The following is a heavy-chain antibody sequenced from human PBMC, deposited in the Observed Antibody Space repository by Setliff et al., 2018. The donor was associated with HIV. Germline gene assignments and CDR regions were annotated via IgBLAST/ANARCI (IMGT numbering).Heavy chain of an antibody. CDR3: ARVRGSSGWYVFDY. CDR2: IHHSGST. V-gene: IGHV4-38-2*02. CDR1: GYSISSGYY. Sequence: SETLSLTCTVSGYSISSGYYWGWIRQPPGKGLEWIGTIHHSGSTYYNPSLKSRLTISVDTSKNQFSLKLNSVTAADTAVYYCARVRGSSGWYVFDYWGQGTLVTVSS. J-gene: IGHJ4*02. D-gene: IGHD6-19*01.